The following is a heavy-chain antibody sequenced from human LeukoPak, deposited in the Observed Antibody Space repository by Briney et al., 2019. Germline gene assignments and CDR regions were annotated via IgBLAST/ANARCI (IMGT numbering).Heavy chain of an antibody. D-gene: IGHD6-19*01. CDR1: GFNFRTHG. J-gene: IGHJ6*03. V-gene: IGHV3-30*02. CDR3: ARCSVIKWLVHHYYYYYMDV. CDR2: IRADGSDK. Sequence: GGSLRLSCAASGFNFRTHGMHWVRQAPGKGLEWVTFIRADGSDKYYRHSVKGRFTISRDNAKNSLYLQMNSLRAEDTALYYCARCSVIKWLVHHYYYYYMDVWGKGTTVTVSS.